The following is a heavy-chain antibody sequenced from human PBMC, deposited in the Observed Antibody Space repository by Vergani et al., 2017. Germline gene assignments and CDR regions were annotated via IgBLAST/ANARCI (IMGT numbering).Heavy chain of an antibody. V-gene: IGHV1-46*01. CDR3: AGAPNYDFWSGSLDY. CDR2: INTSGGST. Sequence: QVQLVQSGAEVKKPGASVKVSCKASGYTFTSYYMHWVRQAPGQGLEWMGIINTSGGSTSYAQKFQGRVTMTRDTSISTAYMELSRLRSDDTAVYYCAGAPNYDFWSGSLDYWGQGTLVTVSS. CDR1: GYTFTSYY. D-gene: IGHD3-3*01. J-gene: IGHJ4*02.